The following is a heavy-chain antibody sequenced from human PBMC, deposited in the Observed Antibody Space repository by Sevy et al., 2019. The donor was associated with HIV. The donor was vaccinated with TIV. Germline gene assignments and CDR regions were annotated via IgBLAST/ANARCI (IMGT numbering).Heavy chain of an antibody. J-gene: IGHJ6*02. D-gene: IGHD6-13*01. Sequence: GGSLRLSCAASGFTFSTYSMHWVRQAPGKGLEWVALIWFDGSNKYYADSVKGRFTISRDNSKNTLYLQMNSLRAEDTAVYYCARALLASSSSSWLPNYYYYYGMDVWGQGTTVTVSS. CDR3: ARALLASSSSSWLPNYYYYYGMDV. CDR2: IWFDGSNK. V-gene: IGHV3-33*01. CDR1: GFTFSTYS.